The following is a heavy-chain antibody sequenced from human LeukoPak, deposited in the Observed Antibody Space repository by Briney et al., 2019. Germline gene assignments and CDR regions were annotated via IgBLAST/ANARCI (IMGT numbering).Heavy chain of an antibody. Sequence: SQTLSLTCTVSGGSITSDVHYWNWIRQSAEKGLEWIGRVHTTGSLDYNPSLKSWVTISIDTSSNHFSLMMDSVTTTDTAVYYCARGTKSPRTTVLTSFWYFDLWGRGTLVTVSS. CDR2: VHTTGSL. CDR1: GGSITSDVHY. V-gene: IGHV4-61*02. D-gene: IGHD4-17*01. J-gene: IGHJ2*01. CDR3: ARGTKSPRTTVLTSFWYFDL.